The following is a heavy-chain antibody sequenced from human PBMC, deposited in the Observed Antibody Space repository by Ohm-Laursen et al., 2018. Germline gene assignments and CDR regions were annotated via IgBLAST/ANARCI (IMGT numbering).Heavy chain of an antibody. CDR2: ISPISDVA. CDR3: ARDSPRSIAAAAPDYYYGMDV. V-gene: IGHV1-69*04. D-gene: IGHD6-13*01. J-gene: IGHJ6*02. CDR1: GATFGSFT. Sequence: SVKVSCKASGATFGSFTIAWVRQVPGQGLEWMAKISPISDVADYAQMFQGRVSISADKSTGTAFMELSSLRSEDTAVYYCARDSPRSIAAAAPDYYYGMDVWGQGTTVTVSS.